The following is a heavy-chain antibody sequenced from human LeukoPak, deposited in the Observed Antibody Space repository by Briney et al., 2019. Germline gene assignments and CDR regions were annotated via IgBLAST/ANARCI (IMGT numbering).Heavy chain of an antibody. CDR2: VSWNSGSI. J-gene: IGHJ4*02. V-gene: IGHV3-9*01. D-gene: IGHD3-10*01. Sequence: GGSLRLSCAASGFTLDDYAMHWVRQAPGKDLEWVSGVSWNSGSIGYADSVKGRFTISRDNAKNSLYLQMNSLRAEDTALYYCAKDMVRRAPPSYNFDYWGQGTMVTVSS. CDR1: GFTLDDYA. CDR3: AKDMVRRAPPSYNFDY.